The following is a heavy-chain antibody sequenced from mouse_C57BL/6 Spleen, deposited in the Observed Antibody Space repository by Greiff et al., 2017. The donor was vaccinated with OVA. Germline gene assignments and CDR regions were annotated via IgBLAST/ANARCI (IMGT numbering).Heavy chain of an antibody. V-gene: IGHV1-50*01. D-gene: IGHD3-2*02. CDR2: IDPSDSYT. CDR3: ARSAQATLYAMDY. Sequence: VQLQQPGAELVKPGASVKLSCKASGYTFTSYWMQWVKQRPGQGLEWIGEIDPSDSYTNYNQKFKGKATLTVDTSSSTAYMQLSSLTSEDSAVYYCARSAQATLYAMDYWGQGTSVTVSS. J-gene: IGHJ4*01. CDR1: GYTFTSYW.